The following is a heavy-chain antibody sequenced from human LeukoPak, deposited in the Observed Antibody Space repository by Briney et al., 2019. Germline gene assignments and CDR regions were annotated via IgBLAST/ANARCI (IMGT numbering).Heavy chain of an antibody. D-gene: IGHD2-2*01. V-gene: IGHV1-69*13. CDR3: ARGGVPAAISTLDY. Sequence: ASVKVSCKASGGTFSSYAISWVRQAPGQGLEWMGGIIPIFGTANYAQKFQGRVTITADESTSTAYMELSSLRSEDTAVYYCARGGVPAAISTLDYWGQGTLVTVSS. J-gene: IGHJ4*02. CDR2: IIPIFGTA. CDR1: GGTFSSYA.